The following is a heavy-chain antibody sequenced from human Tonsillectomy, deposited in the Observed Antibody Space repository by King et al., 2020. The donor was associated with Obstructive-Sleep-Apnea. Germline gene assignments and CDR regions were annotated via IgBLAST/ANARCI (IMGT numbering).Heavy chain of an antibody. Sequence: QLVQSGAEVKKPGASVKVSCEASGYTFTNYGISWVRQAPGQGLEWMAWISDYNVNTNSAQKLQGRVTMTTDTSTSTAYMELRSLRSDDTAVYYCARVGDSSTWSDFDSWGQGTLVTVSS. CDR1: GYTFTNYG. V-gene: IGHV1-18*04. CDR3: ARVGDSSTWSDFDS. J-gene: IGHJ4*02. D-gene: IGHD6-13*01. CDR2: ISDYNVNT.